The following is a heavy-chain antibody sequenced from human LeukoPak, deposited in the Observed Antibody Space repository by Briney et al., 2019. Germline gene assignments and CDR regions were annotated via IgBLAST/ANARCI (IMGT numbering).Heavy chain of an antibody. D-gene: IGHD2-15*01. Sequence: SETLSLTFAFYGGSFSGYYWSWIRQPPGKGLEWIGEINHSGSTNYNPSLKSRVTISVDTSKNQFSLKLSSVTAADTAVYYCAKPGGKDTTYYYYMDVWGKGTTVTVSS. CDR1: GGSFSGYY. CDR2: INHSGST. V-gene: IGHV4-34*01. CDR3: AKPGGKDTTYYYYMDV. J-gene: IGHJ6*03.